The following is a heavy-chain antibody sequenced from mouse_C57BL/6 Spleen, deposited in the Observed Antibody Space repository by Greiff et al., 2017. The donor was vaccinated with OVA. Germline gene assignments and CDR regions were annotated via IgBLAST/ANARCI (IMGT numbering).Heavy chain of an antibody. CDR2: ISSGSSTI. D-gene: IGHD2-1*01. CDR1: GFTFSDYG. J-gene: IGHJ2*01. Sequence: DVMLVESGGGLVKPGGSLKLSCAASGFTFSDYGMHWVRQAPEKGLEWVAYISSGSSTIYYADTVKGRFTISRDNAKNTLFLQMTSLRSEDTAMYYCARGYGNYVFDYWGQGTTLTVSS. CDR3: ARGYGNYVFDY. V-gene: IGHV5-17*01.